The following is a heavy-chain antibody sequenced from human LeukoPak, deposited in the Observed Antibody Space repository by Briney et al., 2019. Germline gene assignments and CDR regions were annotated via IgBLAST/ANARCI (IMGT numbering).Heavy chain of an antibody. D-gene: IGHD6-19*01. CDR1: AFTFSDYY. V-gene: IGHV3-11*01. Sequence: PAVSLRLSCAASAFTFSDYYMSWIRQAPGKGLEWVSYISSSGSTIYYAASVKGRFTSSRDNAKNSLYLQMNSLRAEDKAVYYCARDHYRLAVAGIRDAFDIWGQGTMVTVSS. CDR3: ARDHYRLAVAGIRDAFDI. CDR2: ISSSGSTI. J-gene: IGHJ3*02.